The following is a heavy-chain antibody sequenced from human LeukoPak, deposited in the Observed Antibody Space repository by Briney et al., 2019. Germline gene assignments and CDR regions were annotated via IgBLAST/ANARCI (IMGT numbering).Heavy chain of an antibody. CDR3: AKYSSSSNDYYGMDV. D-gene: IGHD6-6*01. CDR2: ISYDGSNK. Sequence: GRSMRLSCAASGFTFSSYGMHWVRQAPGKGLEWVAVISYDGSNKYYADSVKGRFTISRDNSKNTLYLQMNSLRAEDTAVYYCAKYSSSSNDYYGMDVWGQGTPGSASS. V-gene: IGHV3-30*18. J-gene: IGHJ6*02. CDR1: GFTFSSYG.